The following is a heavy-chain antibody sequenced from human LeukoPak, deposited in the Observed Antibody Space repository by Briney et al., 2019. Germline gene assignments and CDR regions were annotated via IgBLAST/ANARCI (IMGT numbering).Heavy chain of an antibody. CDR3: ARTVAGTDLDV. Sequence: HSETLPLTCTVSGGSVSSGSYYWSWIRQPPGKGLEWIGYIYYSGSTNYNPSLKSRVTISVDTSKNQFSLKLSSVTAADTAVYYCARTVAGTDLDVWGQGTLVTVSS. D-gene: IGHD6-19*01. CDR1: GGSVSSGSYY. J-gene: IGHJ4*02. CDR2: IYYSGST. V-gene: IGHV4-61*01.